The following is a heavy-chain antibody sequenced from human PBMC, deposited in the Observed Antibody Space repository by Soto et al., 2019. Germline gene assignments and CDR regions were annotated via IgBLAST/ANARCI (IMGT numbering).Heavy chain of an antibody. CDR2: ISSSSSYI. J-gene: IGHJ4*02. V-gene: IGHV3-21*01. CDR3: VRDAGSLGY. CDR1: GFTFSSYS. Sequence: GRSLRLSCAASGFTFSSYSMNWVRQAPGKGLEWVSSISSSSSYIHYADSVKGRFTISRDNAKNSVFLQMNSLRVEDTAVYYCVRDAGSLGYWGQGTLVTVSS. D-gene: IGHD3-10*01.